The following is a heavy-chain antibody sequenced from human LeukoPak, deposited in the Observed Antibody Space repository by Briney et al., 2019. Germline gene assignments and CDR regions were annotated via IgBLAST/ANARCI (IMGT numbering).Heavy chain of an antibody. Sequence: PSETLSLTCTVSGGSISSSSYYWGWIRQPPGKGLEWIGSIYHSGSTYYNPSLKSRVTISVDTSKNQFSLKLSSVTAADTAVYYCARRKAVAGTNAFDIWGQGTMVTVSS. V-gene: IGHV4-39*01. CDR3: ARRKAVAGTNAFDI. CDR1: GGSISSSSYY. J-gene: IGHJ3*02. CDR2: IYHSGST. D-gene: IGHD6-19*01.